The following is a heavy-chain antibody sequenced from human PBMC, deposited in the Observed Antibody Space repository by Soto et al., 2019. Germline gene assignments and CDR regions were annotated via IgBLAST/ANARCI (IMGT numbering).Heavy chain of an antibody. D-gene: IGHD2-2*01. J-gene: IGHJ5*02. CDR2: INPSGGSA. Sequence: QVQLVQSGAEVKKPGASVKVSCKASGYTFANYYINWVRQAPGQGLEWMGVINPSGGSARYTQKFQGRVTMTRDTSTSTVYMELSSLRSEDTAMYYCARDPRLEDCYNTSCYSEAWFDPWGQGTLVTVSS. CDR3: ARDPRLEDCYNTSCYSEAWFDP. CDR1: GYTFANYY. V-gene: IGHV1-46*03.